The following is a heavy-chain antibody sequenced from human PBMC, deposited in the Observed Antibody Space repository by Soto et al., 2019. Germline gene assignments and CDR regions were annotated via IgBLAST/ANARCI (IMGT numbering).Heavy chain of an antibody. CDR1: ECAFRGSG. J-gene: IGHJ4*02. Sequence: PWGCVRHSFAASECAFRGSGRHWVSKAPGKGLEWVAIIWDDGSNKYYAYSVKGGFTISRDNSKNTLYLQMNSLGAEDTAVYYCARDPHANWNYGRFDYWGQGTLVTVSS. V-gene: IGHV3-33*01. CDR3: ARDPHANWNYGRFDY. CDR2: IWDDGSNK. D-gene: IGHD1-7*01.